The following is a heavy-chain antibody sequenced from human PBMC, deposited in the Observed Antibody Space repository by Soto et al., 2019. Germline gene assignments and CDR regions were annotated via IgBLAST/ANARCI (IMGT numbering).Heavy chain of an antibody. D-gene: IGHD3-3*01. Sequence: ASVKVSCKVSGYTLTELSMHWVRQAPGKGLEWMGGFDPEDGETIYAQKFQGRVTMTEDTSTDTAYMELSSLRSEDTAVYYCASARITIFGVVIIPGGPRYYFDYWGQGTLVTVSS. CDR1: GYTLTELS. J-gene: IGHJ4*02. CDR3: ASARITIFGVVIIPGGPRYYFDY. CDR2: FDPEDGET. V-gene: IGHV1-24*01.